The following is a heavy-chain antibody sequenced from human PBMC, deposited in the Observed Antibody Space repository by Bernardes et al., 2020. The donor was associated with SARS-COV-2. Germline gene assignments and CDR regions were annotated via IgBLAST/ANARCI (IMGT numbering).Heavy chain of an antibody. Sequence: PGKVLDWVPGISFSGGSTYYAGSVKGRFTTSRDNSKNTLHLQMNSLRAEDTAIYDWAKGSGGRVPDDKGANWFDSWGQGTLVTVSS. CDR2: ISFSGGST. V-gene: IGHV3-23*01. J-gene: IGHJ5*01. CDR3: AKGSGGRVPDDKGANWFDS. D-gene: IGHD2-2*01.